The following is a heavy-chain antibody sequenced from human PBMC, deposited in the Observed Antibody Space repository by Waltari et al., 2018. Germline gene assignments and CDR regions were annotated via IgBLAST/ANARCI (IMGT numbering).Heavy chain of an antibody. D-gene: IGHD3-10*01. V-gene: IGHV4-31*03. J-gene: IGHJ6*02. Sequence: QVQLQESGPGLVKPSQTLSLTCTVSGGSISSGGYYWSWIRQHPGKGLEWIGYIYHSGSTYYNPSLKSRVTISVDRSKNQFSLKLSSVTAADTAVYYCAREVREIVRGPNQSGGMDVWGQGTTVTVSS. CDR3: AREVREIVRGPNQSGGMDV. CDR1: GGSISSGGYY. CDR2: IYHSGST.